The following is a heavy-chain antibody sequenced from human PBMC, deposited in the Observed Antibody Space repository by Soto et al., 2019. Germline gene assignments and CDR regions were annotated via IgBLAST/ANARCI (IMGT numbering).Heavy chain of an antibody. CDR2: IWKDGNNK. CDR3: ARGESWWDETFDI. J-gene: IGHJ3*02. V-gene: IGHV3-33*01. CDR1: GFTVSNYG. D-gene: IGHD2-15*01. Sequence: QVQLVESGGGVVQPGQSLRLSCAASGFTVSNYGMHWVRQAPGKGLEWVAVIWKDGNNKYYRDSVKGRFTISRDNSKNTLELQMSSLRGEDMAVYYCARGESWWDETFDIWGQGTMATVSS.